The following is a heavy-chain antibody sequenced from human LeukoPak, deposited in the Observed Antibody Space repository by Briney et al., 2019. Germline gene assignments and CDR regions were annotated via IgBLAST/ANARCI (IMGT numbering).Heavy chain of an antibody. CDR3: AKDTPLFYHYYGIDV. Sequence: GGSLRLSCAASGLNLDAYAMHWVRQAPGKGLEWVSLISGDGTITYYADSVRGRFTISRDNSKSSLFLEMNSLRSEDTALYYCAKDTPLFYHYYGIDVWGQGTTVTVSS. CDR2: ISGDGTIT. CDR1: GLNLDAYA. J-gene: IGHJ6*02. V-gene: IGHV3-43*02.